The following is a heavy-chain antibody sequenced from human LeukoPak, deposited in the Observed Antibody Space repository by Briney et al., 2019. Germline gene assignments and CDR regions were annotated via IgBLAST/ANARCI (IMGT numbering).Heavy chain of an antibody. V-gene: IGHV1-2*02. CDR3: ARYQYSSSAGSSD. CDR2: INPNSGGT. Sequence: ASVKVSCKASGYTFTGYYMHWVRQAPGQGLEWMGWINPNSGGTNYAQKFQGRVTMTRDTSISTAYMELSRLRSDDTAVYYCARYQYSSSAGSSDWGQGTLVTVSS. CDR1: GYTFTGYY. J-gene: IGHJ4*02. D-gene: IGHD6-6*01.